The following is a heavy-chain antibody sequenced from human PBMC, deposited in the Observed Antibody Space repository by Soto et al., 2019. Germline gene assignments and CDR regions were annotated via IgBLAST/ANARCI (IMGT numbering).Heavy chain of an antibody. D-gene: IGHD5-12*01. V-gene: IGHV1-18*01. Sequence: QVQLEQSGAEVKKPGASVKVSCKASGYTFTRSGISWVRQAPGQGPEWMGWISSYNGDTNYAQTFQGRVTMTTDTSTSTAYMELTSLRSDDTAVYYCAREGVAPYYYSGMDVWGQGTPVTVSS. CDR2: ISSYNGDT. CDR1: GYTFTRSG. J-gene: IGHJ6*02. CDR3: AREGVAPYYYSGMDV.